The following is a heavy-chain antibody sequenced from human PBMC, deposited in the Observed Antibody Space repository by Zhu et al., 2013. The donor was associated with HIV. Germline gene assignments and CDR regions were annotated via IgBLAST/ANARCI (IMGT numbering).Heavy chain of an antibody. D-gene: IGHD6-13*01. CDR3: ARGQDSGSWIIDS. CDR1: GYTFSSYA. CDR2: SPASGDT. J-gene: IGHJ4*02. Sequence: QVQLVQSGAEVKKPGASVKLSCKASGYTFSSYAVHWVRQAPGHRPQWVGCSPASGDTQSSQEFQDRVSFTRDTSASTAYMELSSLRSEDMGVYYCARGQDSGSWIIDSWGQGTLVTVSS. V-gene: IGHV1-3*02.